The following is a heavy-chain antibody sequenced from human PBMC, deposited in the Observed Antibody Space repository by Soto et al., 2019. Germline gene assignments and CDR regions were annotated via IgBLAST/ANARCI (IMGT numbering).Heavy chain of an antibody. Sequence: EVQLVESGGGLVQPGGSLRISCAASGFTFISHWIHWVRQTPGKGLVWVSRIDVGGNNRNYADSVKGRFTISRDNAKNTVYLQMNSLRADDTAVYYCVRGIYRKFGMDVWGQGTTV. J-gene: IGHJ6*02. CDR1: GFTFISHW. V-gene: IGHV3-74*01. CDR3: VRGIYRKFGMDV. CDR2: IDVGGNNR. D-gene: IGHD3-16*02.